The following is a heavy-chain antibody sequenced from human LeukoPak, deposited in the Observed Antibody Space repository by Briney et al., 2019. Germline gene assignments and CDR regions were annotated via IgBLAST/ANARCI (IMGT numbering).Heavy chain of an antibody. D-gene: IGHD1-26*01. CDR1: GGSISSGGYY. Sequence: PSETLSLTCTVSGGSISSGGYYWNWIRQSPGKGLEWIGEINHSGSANYNPSLKSRVTMSVDMSKNQFSLQLSSVAAADTAVYYCTRHGDSGSYSYWGQGTLVTVSS. CDR2: INHSGSA. J-gene: IGHJ4*02. CDR3: TRHGDSGSYSY. V-gene: IGHV4-39*01.